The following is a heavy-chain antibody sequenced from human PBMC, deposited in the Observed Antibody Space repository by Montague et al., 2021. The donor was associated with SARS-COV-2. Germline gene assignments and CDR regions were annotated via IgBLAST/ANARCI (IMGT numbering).Heavy chain of an antibody. J-gene: IGHJ4*02. CDR1: GGSISGNSYS. V-gene: IGHV4-39*01. CDR3: VCVDTAVVTFDY. D-gene: IGHD5-18*01. CDR2: VHYGGST. Sequence: SETLSLTCTVSGGSISGNSYSWGWIRQPPGKGLQWIGGVHYGGSTYYNPSLKSRVTTLVDTSKNQFSLRLSSVTAADTALYYCVCVDTAVVTFDYWGQGTLVTVSS.